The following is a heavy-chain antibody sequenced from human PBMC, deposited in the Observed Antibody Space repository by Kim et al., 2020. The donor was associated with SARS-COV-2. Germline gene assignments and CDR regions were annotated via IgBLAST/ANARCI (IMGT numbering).Heavy chain of an antibody. D-gene: IGHD2-2*01. V-gene: IGHV5-10-1*01. CDR3: ARQGCSSTSCKALFDY. CDR2: IDPSDSYT. CDR1: GYSFTSYW. J-gene: IGHJ4*02. Sequence: GESLKISCKGSGYSFTSYWISWVRQMPGKGLEWMGRIDPSDSYTNYSPSFQGHVTISADKSISTAYLQWSSLKASDTAMYYCARQGCSSTSCKALFDYWGQGTLVTVSS.